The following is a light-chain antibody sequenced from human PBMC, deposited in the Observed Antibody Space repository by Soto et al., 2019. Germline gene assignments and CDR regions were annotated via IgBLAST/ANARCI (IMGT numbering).Light chain of an antibody. V-gene: IGKV1-39*01. Sequence: DIQMTQSASSLSASVGDRVTITCRASQSISSNLNWHQQKPGKAPKVLIYAASSLQSGVPSRFSGSGSGTDFTLTISSLHAEDFATYYRQQSYSIPYTFGQGTKLEIK. J-gene: IGKJ2*01. CDR1: QSISSN. CDR3: QQSYSIPYT. CDR2: AAS.